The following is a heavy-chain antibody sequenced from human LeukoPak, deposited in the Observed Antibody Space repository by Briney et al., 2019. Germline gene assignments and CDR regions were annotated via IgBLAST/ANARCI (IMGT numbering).Heavy chain of an antibody. J-gene: IGHJ5*02. CDR2: IYSGGST. CDR3: ARVIDYGDYPPPGVFWFDP. V-gene: IGHV3-53*01. Sequence: GGSLRLSCAASGFTVSSNYMSWVRQAPGKGLEWVSVIYSGGSTYYADSVKGRFTISRDNSKNTLYLQMNSLRAEDTAVYYCARVIDYGDYPPPGVFWFDPWGQGTLVTVSS. CDR1: GFTVSSNY. D-gene: IGHD4-17*01.